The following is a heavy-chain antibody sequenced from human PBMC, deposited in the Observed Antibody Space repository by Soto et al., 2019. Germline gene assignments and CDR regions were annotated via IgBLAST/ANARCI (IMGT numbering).Heavy chain of an antibody. CDR1: GGSISSGGYY. V-gene: IGHV4-31*03. D-gene: IGHD6-13*01. Sequence: ASETLSLTCTVSGGSISSGGYYWSWIRQHPGKGMEWIGYIYYSGSTYYNPSLKSRVTISVDTSKNQFSLKLSSVTAADTAVYYCARFTRRGGAAADSYYFDYWGQGTLVTVSS. CDR3: ARFTRRGGAAADSYYFDY. J-gene: IGHJ4*02. CDR2: IYYSGST.